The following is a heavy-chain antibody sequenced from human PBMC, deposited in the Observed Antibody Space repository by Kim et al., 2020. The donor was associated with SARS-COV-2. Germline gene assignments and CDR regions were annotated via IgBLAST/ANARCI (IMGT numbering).Heavy chain of an antibody. V-gene: IGHV3-7*01. CDR3: ARDQLGLNY. Sequence: GGSLRLSCEASGFSFSVYWMSWVRQAPGKGLEWVANINQEGSQKYYVDSVKGRFTISRDNAKKSLNLQMNSLRADDTAVYYCARDQLGLNYWGQGTLVTVSS. D-gene: IGHD7-27*01. CDR1: GFSFSVYW. CDR2: INQEGSQK. J-gene: IGHJ4*02.